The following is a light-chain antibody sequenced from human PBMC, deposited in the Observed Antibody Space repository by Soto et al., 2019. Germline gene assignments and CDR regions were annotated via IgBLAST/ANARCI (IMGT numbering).Light chain of an antibody. V-gene: IGKV1-39*01. J-gene: IGKJ1*01. CDR2: AAS. CDR1: QSISIY. Sequence: DIPMTQSPSSLSASVGDRVTITCRASQSISIYLNWYQQKPGKAPKLLIYAASSLQSGVPSRFSGSGSGTDFTLTINSLQPEDFATYHCQQSYSAPRTFGQGTKVEI. CDR3: QQSYSAPRT.